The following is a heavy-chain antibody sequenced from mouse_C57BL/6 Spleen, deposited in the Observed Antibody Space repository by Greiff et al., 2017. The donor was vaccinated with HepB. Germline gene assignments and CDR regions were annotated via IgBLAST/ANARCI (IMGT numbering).Heavy chain of an antibody. CDR2: IDPANGNT. CDR1: GFNIKNTY. V-gene: IGHV14-3*01. J-gene: IGHJ1*03. CDR3: ASLYYYGSSYGYFDV. D-gene: IGHD1-1*01. Sequence: DVKLVESVAELVRPGASVKLSCTASGFNIKNTYMHWVKQRPEQGLEWIGRIDPANGNTKYAPKFQGKATITADTSSNTAYLQLSSLTSEDTAIYYCASLYYYGSSYGYFDVWGTGTTVTVSS.